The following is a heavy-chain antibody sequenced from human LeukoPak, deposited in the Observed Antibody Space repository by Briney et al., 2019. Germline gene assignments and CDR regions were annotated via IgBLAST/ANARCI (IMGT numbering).Heavy chain of an antibody. CDR3: ATGPRPPSGYDGFDY. CDR1: GYTLTELS. Sequence: GASVKVSCKVSGYTLTELSMHWVRQAPGKGLEWMGGFDPEDGEPIYAQKFQGRVTMTEGTSTDTAYMELSSLRSEDTAVYYCATGPRPPSGYDGFDYWGQGTLVTVSS. D-gene: IGHD5-12*01. CDR2: FDPEDGEP. J-gene: IGHJ4*02. V-gene: IGHV1-24*01.